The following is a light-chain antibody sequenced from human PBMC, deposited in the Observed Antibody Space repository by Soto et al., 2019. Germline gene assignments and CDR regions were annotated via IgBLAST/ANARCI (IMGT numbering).Light chain of an antibody. Sequence: QSVLTQPASVSGSPGQSITISCTGTSSDVGSYNLVSWYQQHPGKAPKLMIYEVSKRPSGGSNRFSGSKSGNTASLTISGLQAEDEADYYCCSYAGSSTLVFGGGTKVTVL. CDR3: CSYAGSSTLV. J-gene: IGLJ2*01. CDR1: SSDVGSYNL. V-gene: IGLV2-23*02. CDR2: EVS.